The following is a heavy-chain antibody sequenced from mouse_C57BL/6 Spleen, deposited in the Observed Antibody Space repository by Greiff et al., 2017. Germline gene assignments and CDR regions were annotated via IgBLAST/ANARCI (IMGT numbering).Heavy chain of an antibody. Sequence: VQLKQSGPGLVKPSQSLSLTCSVTGYSITSGYYWNWIRQFPGNKLEWMGYISYDGSNNYNPSLKNRISITRDTSKNQFFLKLNSVTTEDTATXYCARDAYYGSSPFDYWGQGTTLTGSS. V-gene: IGHV3-6*01. CDR3: ARDAYYGSSPFDY. CDR2: ISYDGSN. CDR1: GYSITSGYY. D-gene: IGHD1-1*01. J-gene: IGHJ2*01.